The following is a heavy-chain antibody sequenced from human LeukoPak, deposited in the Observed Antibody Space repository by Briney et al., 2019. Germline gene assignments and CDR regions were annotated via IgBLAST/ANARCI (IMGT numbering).Heavy chain of an antibody. Sequence: GGSLRLSRAASGFTFNTEVMSWVRQAPGKGLECVSAISGSGGNTYYADSVKGRFTISRDNSKNMLYLQMNSLRAEDTALYYCAKVSGRIQIWPQPFGDGMDVWGQGTTVTVSS. D-gene: IGHD3-10*01. V-gene: IGHV3-23*01. CDR1: GFTFNTEV. J-gene: IGHJ6*02. CDR2: ISGSGGNT. CDR3: AKVSGRIQIWPQPFGDGMDV.